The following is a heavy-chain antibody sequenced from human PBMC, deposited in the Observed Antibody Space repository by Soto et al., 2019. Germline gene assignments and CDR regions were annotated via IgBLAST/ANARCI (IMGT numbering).Heavy chain of an antibody. CDR2: IYSDGKT. J-gene: IGHJ5*02. D-gene: IGHD3-10*01. V-gene: IGHV3-53*01. Sequence: LRLSCAVSGFTVNTNYMSWVRQAPGKGPEWVSVIYSDGKTDYADSVKGRFTISRDNSKNTIYLQMSRLSPEDTAVYYCASRTWDLGGFDPWGQGTLVTVSS. CDR1: GFTVNTNY. CDR3: ASRTWDLGGFDP.